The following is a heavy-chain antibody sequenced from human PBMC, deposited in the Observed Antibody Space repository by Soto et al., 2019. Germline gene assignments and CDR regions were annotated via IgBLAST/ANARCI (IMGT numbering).Heavy chain of an antibody. Sequence: QVQLHESGPGLVKPSATLSLTCTVSGDSISSTYWSWFRQPAGRGLEWIGRIYSSGSNNYNPSLESRVTRSVDTSKNQFALTLRSVTAADTAVYFCARGYESGYTFGHDLWGQGTLVTVSS. V-gene: IGHV4-4*07. CDR3: ARGYESGYTFGHDL. CDR1: GDSISSTY. CDR2: IYSSGSN. D-gene: IGHD3-3*01. J-gene: IGHJ5*02.